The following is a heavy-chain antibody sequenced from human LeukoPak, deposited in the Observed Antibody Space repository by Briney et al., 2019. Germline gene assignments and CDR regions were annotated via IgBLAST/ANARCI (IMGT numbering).Heavy chain of an antibody. CDR2: IYAGGAA. D-gene: IGHD2-2*01. J-gene: IGHJ4*02. V-gene: IGHV3-53*01. Sequence: PGGSLRLSCAASGFTVSTNYLSWVRQAPGKGLVWVSVIYAGGAAYYADYVKGRFTISRDTSNNTLILQMHSLGVEDTAVYYCARSTSYHFDSWGQGTLVTVSS. CDR1: GFTVSTNY. CDR3: ARSTSYHFDS.